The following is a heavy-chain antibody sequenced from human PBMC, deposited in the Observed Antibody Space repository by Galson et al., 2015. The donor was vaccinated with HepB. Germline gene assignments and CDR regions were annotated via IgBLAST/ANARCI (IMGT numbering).Heavy chain of an antibody. CDR1: GGSISSSSYY. CDR2: IYYSGST. CDR3: ARHPNYDFWSGYYNSPFDY. V-gene: IGHV4-39*01. D-gene: IGHD3-3*01. J-gene: IGHJ4*02. Sequence: ETLSLTCTVSGGSISSSSYYWGWIRQPPGKGLEWIGSIYYSGSTYYNPSLKSRVTISVDTSKNQFSLKLSSVTAADTAVYYCARHPNYDFWSGYYNSPFDYWGQGTLVTVSS.